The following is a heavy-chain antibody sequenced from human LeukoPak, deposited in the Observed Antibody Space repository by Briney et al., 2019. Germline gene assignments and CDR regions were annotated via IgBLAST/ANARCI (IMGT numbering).Heavy chain of an antibody. J-gene: IGHJ6*03. Sequence: GGSLRLSCAGSGFSFNNYLMHWVRQAPGKGLVWVSRINTDGSHSMYADSVKGRYSISRYNTKNTLYLQMNSLRAEDTAVYYCTRDLNGDPYYYLDVWGKGTTVTVSS. CDR1: GFSFNNYL. CDR3: TRDLNGDPYYYLDV. D-gene: IGHD4-17*01. V-gene: IGHV3-74*03. CDR2: INTDGSHS.